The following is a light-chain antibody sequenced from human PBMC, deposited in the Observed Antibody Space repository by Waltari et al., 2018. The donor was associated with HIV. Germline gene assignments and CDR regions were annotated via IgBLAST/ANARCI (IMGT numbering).Light chain of an antibody. Sequence: EIVMAQSPAPLSVSPGGSGPLSCRATESVSSNVAWYQQKPGQAPRLLIYGASTRATGIPDRFSGSGSGTEFTLTISSLQSEDFAVYYCQQYNNWPPLTFGGGTKVEIK. CDR3: QQYNNWPPLT. J-gene: IGKJ4*01. CDR1: ESVSSN. V-gene: IGKV3-15*01. CDR2: GAS.